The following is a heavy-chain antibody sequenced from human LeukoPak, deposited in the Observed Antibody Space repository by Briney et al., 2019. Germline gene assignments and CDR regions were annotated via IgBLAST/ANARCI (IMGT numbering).Heavy chain of an antibody. CDR1: GGSISSYY. Sequence: ASETLSLTCTVSGGSISSYYWSWIRQPPGKGLEWIGYIYYSGSTNYNPSLKSRVTISVDTSKNQFSLKLSSVTAADTAVYYCAAAGTSQFDYWGQGTLVTVPS. D-gene: IGHD6-13*01. CDR2: IYYSGST. V-gene: IGHV4-59*01. CDR3: AAAGTSQFDY. J-gene: IGHJ4*02.